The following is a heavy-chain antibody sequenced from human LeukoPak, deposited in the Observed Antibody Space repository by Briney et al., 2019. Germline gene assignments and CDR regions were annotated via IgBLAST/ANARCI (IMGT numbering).Heavy chain of an antibody. V-gene: IGHV1-69*04. J-gene: IGHJ4*02. D-gene: IGHD4-17*01. CDR3: ARRIDYGDFGGGFDY. Sequence: SVKVSCKATGGTFSSYAISWVRQAPGPGLEWMGRIIPILGMANYAQQFQRRVTITADKSTNTAYMELSSLRADDTAVYYCARRIDYGDFGGGFDYWGQGTLVTVSS. CDR2: IIPILGMA. CDR1: GGTFSSYA.